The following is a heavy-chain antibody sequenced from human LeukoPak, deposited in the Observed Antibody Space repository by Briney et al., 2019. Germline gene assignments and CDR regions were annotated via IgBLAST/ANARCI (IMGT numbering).Heavy chain of an antibody. J-gene: IGHJ4*02. V-gene: IGHV3-23*01. Sequence: PGGSLRLSCGASGFTFTTYAMTWVRQAPGKGLEWVSSITGSGGSTYYGDSVKGRFTISRDNAKNSLYLQMNSLRAEDTALYYCAKVRSSGWYSPGDYWGQGTLVTVSS. D-gene: IGHD6-19*01. CDR2: ITGSGGST. CDR3: AKVRSSGWYSPGDY. CDR1: GFTFTTYA.